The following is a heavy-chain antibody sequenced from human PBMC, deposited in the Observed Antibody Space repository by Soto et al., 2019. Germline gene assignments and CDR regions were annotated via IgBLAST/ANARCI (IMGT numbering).Heavy chain of an antibody. V-gene: IGHV3-33*01. Sequence: GGSLRLSCAASGFTFSNHGMHWVRQAPGKGPEWVARIYYDGSNEYYADSVKGRFTISRDSSKNTLYLQMNSLRAEDTAVCYCARGRGSGSFYQLDYWGQGTLVTVSS. CDR1: GFTFSNHG. J-gene: IGHJ4*02. CDR2: IYYDGSNE. CDR3: ARGRGSGSFYQLDY. D-gene: IGHD1-26*01.